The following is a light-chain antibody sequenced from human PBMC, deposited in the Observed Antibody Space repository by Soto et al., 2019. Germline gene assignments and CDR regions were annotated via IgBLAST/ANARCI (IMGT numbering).Light chain of an antibody. J-gene: IGLJ2*01. CDR2: DDS. CDR1: NIGSKS. CDR3: QVWESSSDHVL. Sequence: SYELTQAPSVSVAPGQTARITRGGNNIGSKSVHWYQQKPGQAPVLVVYDDSDRPSGIPERFSGSNSRNTATLTISRVEVGDEADYYCQVWESSSDHVLFGGGTKLTVL. V-gene: IGLV3-21*02.